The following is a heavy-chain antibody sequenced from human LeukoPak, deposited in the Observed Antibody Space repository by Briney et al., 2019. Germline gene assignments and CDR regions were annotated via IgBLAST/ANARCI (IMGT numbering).Heavy chain of an antibody. CDR3: ARQYYYYGMDV. V-gene: IGHV4-39*01. Sequence: SETLSLTCTVSGGSISSSSYYWGWIRQPPGNGLEWIGSIYYSGSTYYNPSLKSRVTISVDTSKNQFSLKLSSVTAADTAVYYCARQYYYYGMDVWGQGTTVTVSS. J-gene: IGHJ6*02. CDR1: GGSISSSSYY. CDR2: IYYSGST.